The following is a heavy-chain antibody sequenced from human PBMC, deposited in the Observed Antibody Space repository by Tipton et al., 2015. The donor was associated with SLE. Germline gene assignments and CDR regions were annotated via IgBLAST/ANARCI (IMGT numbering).Heavy chain of an antibody. CDR3: ARERSTSGWLEGDPFDI. J-gene: IGHJ3*02. CDR1: GFTFSHYA. Sequence: GSLRLSCAASGFTFSHYAMHWVRQAPGRGLEYVAGINSDGIKTFSLESVKGRFTISRDNAENTLYLQMGSLRPEDMGVYFCARERSTSGWLEGDPFDIWGQGAMVTVSS. V-gene: IGHV3-64*02. CDR2: INSDGIKT. D-gene: IGHD6-19*01.